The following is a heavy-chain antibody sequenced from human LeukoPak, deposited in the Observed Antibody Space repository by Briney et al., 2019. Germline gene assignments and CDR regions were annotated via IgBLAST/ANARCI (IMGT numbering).Heavy chain of an antibody. V-gene: IGHV4-30-4*01. Sequence: SQTLSLTCTVSGGSSSSGDYYWSWIRQPPGKGLEWIVYIYYSGSTYYNPSLKSRVTISVDTSKNQFSLKLSSVTAADTAVYYCARMVRGVLYYFDYWGQGTLVTVSS. J-gene: IGHJ4*02. CDR3: ARMVRGVLYYFDY. D-gene: IGHD3-10*01. CDR2: IYYSGST. CDR1: GGSSSSGDYY.